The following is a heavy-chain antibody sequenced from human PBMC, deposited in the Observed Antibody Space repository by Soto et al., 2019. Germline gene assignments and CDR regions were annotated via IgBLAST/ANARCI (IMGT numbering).Heavy chain of an antibody. V-gene: IGHV4-4*02. CDR2: IYHSGST. D-gene: IGHD3-22*01. J-gene: IGHJ4*02. Sequence: SETLSLTCAVSSGSISSSNWWSWVRQPPGKGLEWIGEIYHSGSTNYNPSLKSRVTISVDKSKNQFSLKLSSVTAADTAVYYCARRKYYYDSSGYYSLFDYWGQGTLVTVSS. CDR1: SGSISSSNW. CDR3: ARRKYYYDSSGYYSLFDY.